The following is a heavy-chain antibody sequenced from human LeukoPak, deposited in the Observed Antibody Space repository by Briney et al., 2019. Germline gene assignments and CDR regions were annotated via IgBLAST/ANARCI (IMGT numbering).Heavy chain of an antibody. CDR2: IYTSGGT. J-gene: IGHJ5*02. CDR1: GGSISNGKYY. Sequence: SETLSLTCTVAGGSISNGKYYWNWIRQPAGKELEWIGRIYTSGGTNYNASLTSRVTISVDTSKNQFSLKLRSVTAVDTAIYYCARAERAWNPRDWFDPWGQGTLVTVSS. D-gene: IGHD1-1*01. V-gene: IGHV4-61*02. CDR3: ARAERAWNPRDWFDP.